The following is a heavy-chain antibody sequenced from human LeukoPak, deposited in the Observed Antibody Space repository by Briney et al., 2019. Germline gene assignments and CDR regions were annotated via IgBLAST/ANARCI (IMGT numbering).Heavy chain of an antibody. CDR2: IKSRTNGGTT. CDR1: GFTFSNAW. CDR3: TTAPRRVVVVAATDY. D-gene: IGHD2-15*01. Sequence: GGSLRLSCAASGFTFSNAWMSWVRQAPGKGLEWVGRIKSRTNGGTTDYAAPVKGRFTISRDDSKNMLYLQMNSLKTEDTAVYYCTTAPRRVVVVAATDYWGQGTLVTVSS. J-gene: IGHJ4*02. V-gene: IGHV3-15*01.